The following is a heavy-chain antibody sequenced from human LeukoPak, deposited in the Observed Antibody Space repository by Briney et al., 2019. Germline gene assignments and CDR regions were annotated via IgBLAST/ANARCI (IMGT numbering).Heavy chain of an antibody. CDR3: AKDRRMGISVADDAFDI. Sequence: GGSLRLSCAGSGFTFSTYAMSWVRQAPGKGLEWVSGISGSGDSTYYADSVKGRFIMSRDNSKNTLLLEMNSLSTQDTAVYYCAKDRRMGISVADDAFDIWGQGTMVTVSS. J-gene: IGHJ3*02. CDR2: ISGSGDST. D-gene: IGHD6-19*01. CDR1: GFTFSTYA. V-gene: IGHV3-23*01.